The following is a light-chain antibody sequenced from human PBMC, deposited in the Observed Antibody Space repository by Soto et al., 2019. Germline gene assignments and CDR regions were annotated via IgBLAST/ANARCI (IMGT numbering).Light chain of an antibody. CDR1: SSDVGTYKY. CDR2: EVS. Sequence: QSVLTQPASVSGSPGQSITISCTGTSSDVGTYKYVSWYQHHPGNAPNLMIYEVSNRPSGVSNRFSGSKSGNTASLTISGLQAEDEADYYCCSYAGRTTLVLFGGGTQLTVL. J-gene: IGLJ2*01. V-gene: IGLV2-14*01. CDR3: CSYAGRTTLVL.